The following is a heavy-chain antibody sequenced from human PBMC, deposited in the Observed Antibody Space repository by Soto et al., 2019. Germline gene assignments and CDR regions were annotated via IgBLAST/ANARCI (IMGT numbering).Heavy chain of an antibody. Sequence: ASETLSLTCTVSGGSISSYYWSWIRQPPGKGLEWIGYVYYSGSTNYNPSLKSRVTISVDTSKNQFSLKLSSVTAADTAVYYCARAVVGATKAFDIWGQGTMVTVSS. CDR3: ARAVVGATKAFDI. CDR1: GGSISSYY. CDR2: VYYSGST. D-gene: IGHD1-26*01. J-gene: IGHJ3*02. V-gene: IGHV4-59*01.